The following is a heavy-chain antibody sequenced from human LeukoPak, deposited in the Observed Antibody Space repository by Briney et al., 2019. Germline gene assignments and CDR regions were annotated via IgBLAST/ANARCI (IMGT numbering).Heavy chain of an antibody. J-gene: IGHJ4*02. Sequence: PSETLSLTCTVSGGSINNYYWSWIRQPPGKGLEWIGYIYYSGTTNYTPSLKSRLTISVDTSKNQFSLKLSSVTAADTAVYYCARQGSHYDYWGQGTLVTVSS. V-gene: IGHV4-59*08. CDR3: ARQGSHYDY. D-gene: IGHD1-26*01. CDR1: GGSINNYY. CDR2: IYYSGTT.